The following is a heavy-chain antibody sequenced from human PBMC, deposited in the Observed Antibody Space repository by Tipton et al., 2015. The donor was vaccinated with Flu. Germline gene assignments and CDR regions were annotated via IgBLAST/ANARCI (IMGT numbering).Heavy chain of an antibody. Sequence: TLSLTCAVSGYSISSGYYWGWIRQPPGKGLEWIGTFGTMSHSGRTYYNPSLKNRVTISVDTSKNQFSLRLTSVTAADTAVYFCARRDFSNYVSEPKNWFDIWGQGTLVTVSS. CDR3: ARRDFSNYVSEPKNWFDI. CDR2: FGTMSHSGRT. CDR1: GYSISSGYY. J-gene: IGHJ5*02. D-gene: IGHD4-11*01. V-gene: IGHV4-38-2*01.